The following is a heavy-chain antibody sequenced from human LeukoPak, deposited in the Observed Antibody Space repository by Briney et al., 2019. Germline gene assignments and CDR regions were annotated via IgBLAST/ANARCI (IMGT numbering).Heavy chain of an antibody. Sequence: ASVKVSCKASGYTFTSSGISWVRQAPGQGLEWMGWISAYNGNTNYAQKLQGRVTMTTDTSTSTAYMELRSLRSDDTAVYYCARFWWDSSGYQLPYFDYWGQGTLVTVSS. J-gene: IGHJ4*02. V-gene: IGHV1-18*01. D-gene: IGHD3-22*01. CDR3: ARFWWDSSGYQLPYFDY. CDR1: GYTFTSSG. CDR2: ISAYNGNT.